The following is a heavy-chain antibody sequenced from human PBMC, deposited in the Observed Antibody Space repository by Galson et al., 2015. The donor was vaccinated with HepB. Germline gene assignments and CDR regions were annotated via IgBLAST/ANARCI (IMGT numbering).Heavy chain of an antibody. D-gene: IGHD3-10*01. J-gene: IGHJ4*02. Sequence: ETLSLTCTVSGGSISSSSYYWGWIRQPPGKGLEWIGSIYYSGSTYYNPSLKSRVTISVDTSKNQFSLKLSSVTAADTAVYYCASTPLSMVRGVKPLFDYWGQGTLVTVSS. CDR1: GGSISSSSYY. CDR3: ASTPLSMVRGVKPLFDY. CDR2: IYYSGST. V-gene: IGHV4-39*01.